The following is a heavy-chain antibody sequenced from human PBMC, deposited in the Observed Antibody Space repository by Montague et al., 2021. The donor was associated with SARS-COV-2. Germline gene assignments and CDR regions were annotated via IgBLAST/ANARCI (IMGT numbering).Heavy chain of an antibody. D-gene: IGHD3-10*01. V-gene: IGHV4-4*02. Sequence: SETLSLTCAVSGGSISSSNWWSWVRQPPGKGLEWIGEIYHTGGTNHNPSLKSRATISVDKSKNQFSLKLSSVTAADTAVYYCASRGAGWFGSNPERFDYWGQGTLVTVSS. CDR3: ASRGAGWFGSNPERFDY. CDR1: GGSISSSNW. J-gene: IGHJ4*02. CDR2: IYHTGGT.